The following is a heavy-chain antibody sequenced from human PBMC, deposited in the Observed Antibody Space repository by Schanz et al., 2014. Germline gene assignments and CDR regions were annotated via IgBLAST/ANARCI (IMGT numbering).Heavy chain of an antibody. Sequence: QVQLQESGPGLLKPSETLSLTCTVSGGSVSSGGDYWSWIRQHPGKGLEWIGFISYSGSTYYNPSLKSRVTISVDTSKNQFSLNLSSATAADTAVYYCARDSLRGATGGYGMDVWGQGTTVTVSS. D-gene: IGHD2-8*02. CDR2: ISYSGST. V-gene: IGHV4-31*03. CDR3: ARDSLRGATGGYGMDV. CDR1: GGSVSSGGDY. J-gene: IGHJ6*02.